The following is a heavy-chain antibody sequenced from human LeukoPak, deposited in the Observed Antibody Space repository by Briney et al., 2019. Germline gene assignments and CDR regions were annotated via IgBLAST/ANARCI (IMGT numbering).Heavy chain of an antibody. J-gene: IGHJ4*02. Sequence: GGSLRLSCAASGFTLGTYWMSWVRRAPGKGLEWVANIKEDGSERYHVDSVKGRFTNSRDNAKNSLYLQMNSLRAEDTAVYYCVRGYDSTGYYGDDFWGQGTLVTVSS. CDR1: GFTLGTYW. D-gene: IGHD3-22*01. V-gene: IGHV3-7*04. CDR2: IKEDGSER. CDR3: VRGYDSTGYYGDDF.